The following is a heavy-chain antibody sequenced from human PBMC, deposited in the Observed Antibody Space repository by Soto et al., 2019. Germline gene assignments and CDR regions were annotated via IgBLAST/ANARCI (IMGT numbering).Heavy chain of an antibody. D-gene: IGHD3-16*02. Sequence: QITLKESGPTLVKPTQTLTLTCTFSGFSLSARGVGVGWIRQPPGKALEWLAVIYWDDDKRYSPSLNSRLTITKDTSKNQVVLTMTNMDPVDTATYYCAHLMITFGGVIGDDAFDIWGQGTMVTVSS. CDR1: GFSLSARGVG. CDR3: AHLMITFGGVIGDDAFDI. J-gene: IGHJ3*02. CDR2: IYWDDDK. V-gene: IGHV2-5*02.